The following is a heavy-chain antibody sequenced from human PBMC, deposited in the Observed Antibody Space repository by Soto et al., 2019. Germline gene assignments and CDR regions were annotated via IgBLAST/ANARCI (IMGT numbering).Heavy chain of an antibody. J-gene: IGHJ4*02. CDR3: AVARYGDY. CDR2: ISAHNGNT. V-gene: IGHV1-18*01. D-gene: IGHD1-1*01. CDR1: GYAFTTYG. Sequence: QVHLVQSGAEVKKPGASVKVSCKGSGYAFTTYGITWVRQAPGQGLEWMGWISAHNGNTNYAQKLQGRVTVTRDTLTSTPYMEPRSLGYDDTGVYYCAVARYGDYWGQGALVTVSS.